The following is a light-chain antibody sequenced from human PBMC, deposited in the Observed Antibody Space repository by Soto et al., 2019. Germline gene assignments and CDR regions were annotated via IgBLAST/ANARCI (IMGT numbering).Light chain of an antibody. CDR2: DVS. CDR1: SGDVGTYNY. J-gene: IGLJ1*01. V-gene: IGLV2-14*01. CDR3: SSYSSSSTRYD. Sequence: QSVLTQPASVSGSPGQSITISCTGTSGDVGTYNYVSWYLQHPGKAPNLMIYDVSNRPSGVSNRLSGSKSGNTASLTISGLQAEDEADYYCSSYSSSSTRYDLGPGTKVTVL.